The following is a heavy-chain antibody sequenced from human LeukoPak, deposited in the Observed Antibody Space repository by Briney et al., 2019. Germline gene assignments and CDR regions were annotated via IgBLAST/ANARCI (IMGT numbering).Heavy chain of an antibody. Sequence: SETLSLTCAVSGGSISSSNWWSWVRQPPGKGLEWIGEIYHSGSTNYNPSLKSRVTISVGKSKNQFSLKLSSVTAADTAVYYCASSNVDIDNYWGQGTLVTVSS. CDR2: IYHSGST. CDR1: GGSISSSNW. D-gene: IGHD5-12*01. CDR3: ASSNVDIDNY. V-gene: IGHV4-4*02. J-gene: IGHJ4*02.